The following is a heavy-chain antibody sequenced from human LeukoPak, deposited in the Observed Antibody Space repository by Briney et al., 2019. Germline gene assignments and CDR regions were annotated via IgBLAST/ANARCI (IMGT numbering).Heavy chain of an antibody. CDR3: ARDGSSGGPYY. D-gene: IGHD6-19*01. J-gene: IGHJ4*02. CDR2: ISSSSYI. CDR1: GFTFSSYS. Sequence: GGSLRLSCAASGFTFSSYSMNWVRQAPGKGLEWVSSISSSSYIYYADSVKGRFTISRDNAKNSLYLQMNSLRAEDTAVYYCARDGSSGGPYYWGQGTLVTVSS. V-gene: IGHV3-21*01.